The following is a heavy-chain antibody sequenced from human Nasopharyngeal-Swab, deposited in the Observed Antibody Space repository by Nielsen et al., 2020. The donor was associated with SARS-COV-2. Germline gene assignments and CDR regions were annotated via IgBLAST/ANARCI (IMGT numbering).Heavy chain of an antibody. D-gene: IGHD1-26*01. V-gene: IGHV4-39*07. CDR3: ARSGIVGAIYH. CDR2: IYYSGST. J-gene: IGHJ5*02. CDR1: GGSISSSSYY. Sequence: SETLSLTCPVSGGSISSSSYYWGWIRQPPGKGLEWIGSIYYSGSTYYNPSLKSRVTISVDTSKNQFSLKLSSVTAADTAVYYCARSGIVGAIYHWGQGTLVTVSS.